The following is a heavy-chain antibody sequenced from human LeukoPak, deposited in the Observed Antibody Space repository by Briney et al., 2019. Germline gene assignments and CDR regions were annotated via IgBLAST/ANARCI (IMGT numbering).Heavy chain of an antibody. D-gene: IGHD2-15*01. CDR1: GDTFSSYA. Sequence: ASVKVSCKASGDTFSSYAISWVRQAPGQGLEWMGGIIPIFGTANYAQKFQGRVTITADESTSTAYMELSSLRSEDTAVYYCARSRYSGDNWFDPWGQGTLVTVSS. CDR3: ARSRYSGDNWFDP. V-gene: IGHV1-69*13. CDR2: IIPIFGTA. J-gene: IGHJ5*02.